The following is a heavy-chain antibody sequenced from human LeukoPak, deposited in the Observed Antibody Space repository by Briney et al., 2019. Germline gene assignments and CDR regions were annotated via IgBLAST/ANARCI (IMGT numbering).Heavy chain of an antibody. J-gene: IGHJ4*02. CDR3: VRDPPTALELFDF. D-gene: IGHD5-18*01. Sequence: GGSLRLSCAASGFTFSSYWMHWVRQAPGKGLVWVSHINNDGSSTNYADSVKGRFTISRDNAKNTLYLQMNSLRAEDTAVYYCVRDPPTALELFDFWGQGTLVTVSS. CDR1: GFTFSSYW. CDR2: INNDGSST. V-gene: IGHV3-74*01.